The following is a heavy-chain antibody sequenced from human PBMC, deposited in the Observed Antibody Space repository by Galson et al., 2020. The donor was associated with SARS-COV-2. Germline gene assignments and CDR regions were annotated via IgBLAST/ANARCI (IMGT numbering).Heavy chain of an antibody. CDR1: NYSINSGYY. CDR2: IYYSGTT. V-gene: IGHV4-38-2*01. Sequence: SETLSLTCAVSNYSINSGYYWGWIRQTPGKGLEWIGSIYYSGTTYYNPSLKSRVTISVDTSKNQFSLKLSSVTAADTALYYCARLYAKYPGLYWGRGTLVTVSS. D-gene: IGHD4-17*01. J-gene: IGHJ4*02. CDR3: ARLYAKYPGLY.